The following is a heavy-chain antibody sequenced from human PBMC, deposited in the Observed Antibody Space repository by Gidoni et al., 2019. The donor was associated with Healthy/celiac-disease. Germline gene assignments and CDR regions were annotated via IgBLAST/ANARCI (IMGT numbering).Heavy chain of an antibody. V-gene: IGHV3-30*18. Sequence: QVQLVESGGGVVQPGRSLRLACAASGFTFSSYGMHWVRQAPGKGLGWVAVISDDGSNKYYADSVKGRFTISRDNSKNTLYLQMNSLRAEDTAVYYCAKDQGLYSGYDILDYWGQGTLVTVSS. CDR2: ISDDGSNK. CDR3: AKDQGLYSGYDILDY. J-gene: IGHJ4*02. D-gene: IGHD5-12*01. CDR1: GFTFSSYG.